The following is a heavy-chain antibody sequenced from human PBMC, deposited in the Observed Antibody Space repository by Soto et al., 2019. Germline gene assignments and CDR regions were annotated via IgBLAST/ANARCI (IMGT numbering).Heavy chain of an antibody. Sequence: SETLSLTCTVSGGSISSSSYYWGWIRQPPGKGLEWIGSIYYSGSTYYNPSLKSRFTISVHTPKNQFSLKVSSVSAADTAVYYCARLDYYGDYREWFDPWGQGTLVTVSS. D-gene: IGHD4-17*01. J-gene: IGHJ5*02. V-gene: IGHV4-39*01. CDR3: ARLDYYGDYREWFDP. CDR1: GGSISSSSYY. CDR2: IYYSGST.